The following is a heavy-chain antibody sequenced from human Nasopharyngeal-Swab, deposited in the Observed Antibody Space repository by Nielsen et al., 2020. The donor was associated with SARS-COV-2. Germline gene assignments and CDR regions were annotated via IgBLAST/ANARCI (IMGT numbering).Heavy chain of an antibody. CDR2: IIPIFGTA. CDR3: AGWITMIRGATFDI. J-gene: IGHJ3*02. CDR1: AGTFSSYA. V-gene: IGHV1-69*13. Sequence: SVKVSCKASAGTFSSYADSWVRQAPGQGLEWMGGIIPIFGTANYAQKFQGRVTITADESTSTAFMELSSLRSEDTAVYYCAGWITMIRGATFDIWGQGTMVTVSS. D-gene: IGHD3-10*01.